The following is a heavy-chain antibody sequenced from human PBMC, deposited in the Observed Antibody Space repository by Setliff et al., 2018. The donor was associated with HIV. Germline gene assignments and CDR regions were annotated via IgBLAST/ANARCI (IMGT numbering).Heavy chain of an antibody. CDR1: GGSISSDY. CDR2: MIYGGDT. D-gene: IGHD6-19*01. V-gene: IGHV4-59*08. J-gene: IGHJ4*02. CDR3: ARQGAVTGHSFDY. Sequence: SETLSLACTVSGGSISSDYWSWIRQPPGKGLEWIASMIYGGDTWYNPSLKSRVTISVDTSKNHFSLRLSHVTAADTAVYYCARQGAVTGHSFDYWGQGALVTVSS.